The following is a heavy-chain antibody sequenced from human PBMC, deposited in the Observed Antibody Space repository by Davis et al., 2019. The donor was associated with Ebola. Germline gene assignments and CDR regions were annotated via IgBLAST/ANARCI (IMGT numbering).Heavy chain of an antibody. Sequence: GGSLRLSCAASGFTFSGSAMHWVRQAPGKGLVWVSRINSDGSSTSYADSVKGRFTISRDNAKNTLYLQMNSLRAEDTAVYYCARDPGVLVTDPGDWFDPWGQGTLVTVSS. J-gene: IGHJ5*02. D-gene: IGHD3-3*01. CDR1: GFTFSGSA. V-gene: IGHV3-74*01. CDR2: INSDGSST. CDR3: ARDPGVLVTDPGDWFDP.